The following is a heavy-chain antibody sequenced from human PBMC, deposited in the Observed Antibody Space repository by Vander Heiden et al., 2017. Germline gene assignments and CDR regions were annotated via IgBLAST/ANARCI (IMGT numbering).Heavy chain of an antibody. D-gene: IGHD2-2*02. J-gene: IGHJ4*02. CDR1: GFTFSSYG. CDR2: IKQDGSEK. V-gene: IGHV3-7*01. Sequence: EVQLVESGGGLVQPGGSLRLSCAASGFTFSSYGRSWVRQDPGKGLEWVANIKQDGSEKYYVDSVKGRFTISRDNAKNSLYLQMNSLRAEDTAVYYCARERVVVPAAIRYWGQGTLVTVSS. CDR3: ARERVVVPAAIRY.